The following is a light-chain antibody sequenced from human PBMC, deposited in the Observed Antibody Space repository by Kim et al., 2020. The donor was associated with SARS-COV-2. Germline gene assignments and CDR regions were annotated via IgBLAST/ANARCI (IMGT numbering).Light chain of an antibody. CDR3: QQYNSYPYT. J-gene: IGKJ2*01. CDR2: KAS. V-gene: IGKV1-5*03. Sequence: DIQMTQSPSTLSASVGDRVTITCRASQSINSWLAWYQQKPGKAPKLLIYKASSLESGVPSRFSGSGSATEFTLTISSLQPDDSATYYCQQYNSYPYTFGQGTKLEI. CDR1: QSINSW.